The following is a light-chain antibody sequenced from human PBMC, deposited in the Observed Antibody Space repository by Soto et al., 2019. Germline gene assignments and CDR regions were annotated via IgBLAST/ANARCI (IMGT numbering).Light chain of an antibody. CDR2: RAA. CDR1: HSVSSSY. J-gene: IGKJ2*01. V-gene: IGKV3-20*01. CDR3: QLYGSSPPYT. Sequence: EIALTQSPGTLRSPPGERATLSYRASHSVSSSYLTWYQQRPRQAPRLNIYRAARRATGIPDGFIASGSGTDLALTIRRLEPQDSAVYYCQLYGSSPPYTFGQGTKREI.